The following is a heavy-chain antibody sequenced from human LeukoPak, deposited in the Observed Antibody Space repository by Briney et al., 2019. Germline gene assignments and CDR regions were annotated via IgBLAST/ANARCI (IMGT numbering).Heavy chain of an antibody. J-gene: IGHJ4*02. CDR2: ISGSGANT. CDR1: GFTFSSYV. Sequence: GGSLRLSCAASGFTFSSYVMSWVRQAPGKGLEWVSEISGSGANTYYADSVKGWFSISRDNSKNTLYMQMNSLRVEDTAVYYCARWYQGGYWGQGTLVTVSS. V-gene: IGHV3-23*01. CDR3: ARWYQGGY. D-gene: IGHD4-23*01.